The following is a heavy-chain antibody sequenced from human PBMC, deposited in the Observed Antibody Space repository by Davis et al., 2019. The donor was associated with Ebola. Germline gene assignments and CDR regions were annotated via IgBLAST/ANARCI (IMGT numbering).Heavy chain of an antibody. Sequence: GESLKISCAASGITFSSNAMHWVRQAPGKGLERVAVISYDGNDKYYADSVKGRFTISTDNSKNTLYLQMSSLRVEETAVYYCAKSSMTGWYWGQGTLVTVSS. D-gene: IGHD1-14*01. CDR2: ISYDGNDK. J-gene: IGHJ4*02. V-gene: IGHV3-30*18. CDR1: GITFSSNA. CDR3: AKSSMTGWY.